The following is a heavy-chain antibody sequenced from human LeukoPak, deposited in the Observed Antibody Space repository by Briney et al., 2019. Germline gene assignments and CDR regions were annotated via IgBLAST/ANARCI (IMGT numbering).Heavy chain of an antibody. CDR1: GGSISSYY. CDR3: ARTEYDYNNYAYYYGMDV. J-gene: IGHJ6*02. CDR2: IYYSGST. D-gene: IGHD4-11*01. Sequence: SETLSLTCTVSGGSISSYYWNWIRQSPGKGLEWIGYIYYSGSTNYNPSLKSRVTISVDTSKNQFSLKLNSVTDTDTAMYYCARTEYDYNNYAYYYGMDVWGQGTTVTVSS. V-gene: IGHV4-59*08.